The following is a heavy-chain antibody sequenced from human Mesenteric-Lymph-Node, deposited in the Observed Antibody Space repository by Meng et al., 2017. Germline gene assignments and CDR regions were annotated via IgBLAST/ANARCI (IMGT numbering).Heavy chain of an antibody. Sequence: GESLKISCAASGFTFSSYSMNWVRQAPGKGLEWVSSISSSSSYIYYADSVKGRFTISRDNAKNSLYLQMNSLRAEDTAVYYCARDRRLVAGDHFDYWGQGTLVTGAS. CDR1: GFTFSSYS. J-gene: IGHJ4*02. CDR2: ISSSSSYI. D-gene: IGHD6-19*01. CDR3: ARDRRLVAGDHFDY. V-gene: IGHV3-21*01.